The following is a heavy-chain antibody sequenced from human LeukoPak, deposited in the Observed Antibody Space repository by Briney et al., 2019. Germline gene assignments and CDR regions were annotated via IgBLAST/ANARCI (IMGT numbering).Heavy chain of an antibody. D-gene: IGHD6-13*01. Sequence: ASVKVSCKASGYTFTNYGISWVRQAPGQGLEWMGWISAYNGDTNYAQKLQGRVTMTTDTSTSTAYMELRTLRSDDTAVYYCAVRNRSSWSPFDFWGREPWSPSPQ. CDR3: AVRNRSSWSPFDF. V-gene: IGHV1-18*01. CDR1: GYTFTNYG. CDR2: ISAYNGDT. J-gene: IGHJ4*02.